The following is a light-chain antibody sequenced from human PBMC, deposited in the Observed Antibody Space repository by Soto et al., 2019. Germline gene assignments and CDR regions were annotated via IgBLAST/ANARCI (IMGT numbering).Light chain of an antibody. CDR3: QQYESSPPT. Sequence: DIVMTQSPDSLAVSLGERATINCKSSQSVLYNSNNKNYLAWYQQRPGQPPKLLIYWASTRESGVPDRFSGRGSGKDFTLAVTRLQAGDGAVYYCQQYESSPPTFGQGTKLEIK. CDR2: WAS. J-gene: IGKJ2*01. CDR1: QSVLYNSNNKNY. V-gene: IGKV4-1*01.